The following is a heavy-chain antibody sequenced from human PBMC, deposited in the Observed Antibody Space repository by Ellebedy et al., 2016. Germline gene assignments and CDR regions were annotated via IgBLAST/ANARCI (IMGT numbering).Heavy chain of an antibody. CDR1: GFTFSSYA. CDR2: ISGSGGST. CDR3: AKVAGVVPAAIEEDAFDI. Sequence: GESLKISXAASGFTFSSYAMSWVRQAPGKGLEWVSAISGSGGSTYYADSVKGRFTISRDNSKNTLYLQMNSLRAEDTAVYYCAKVAGVVPAAIEEDAFDIWGQGTMVTVSS. V-gene: IGHV3-23*01. J-gene: IGHJ3*02. D-gene: IGHD2-2*01.